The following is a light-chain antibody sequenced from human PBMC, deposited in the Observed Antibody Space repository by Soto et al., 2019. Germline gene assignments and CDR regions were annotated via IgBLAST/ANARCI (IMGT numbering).Light chain of an antibody. J-gene: IGLJ2*01. V-gene: IGLV2-14*01. CDR1: SDVGAYRY. CDR2: DVS. Sequence: QSALTQPASVSGSPGQSITISCTGSDVGAYRYVSWYQQHPGKAPRLMIYDVSNRPSGVSDRFSGSKSGNTASLTISGLQPEGEAYFFCSSYTGCNARVVFGGGTKVTVL. CDR3: SSYTGCNARVV.